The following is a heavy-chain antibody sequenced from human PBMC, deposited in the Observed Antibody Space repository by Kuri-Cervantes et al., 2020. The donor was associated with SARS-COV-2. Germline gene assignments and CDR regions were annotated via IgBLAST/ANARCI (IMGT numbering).Heavy chain of an antibody. V-gene: IGHV3-7*01. CDR2: IKQDGSEK. CDR3: AKDGVYGGNWGLDY. J-gene: IGHJ4*02. Sequence: GGSLRLSCAASGFTFSSYWMSWVRQAPGKGLEWVANIKQDGSEKYYADSVKGRFTISRDNSKNTLYLQMNSLRAEDTAVYYCAKDGVYGGNWGLDYWGQGTLVTGSS. D-gene: IGHD4-23*01. CDR1: GFTFSSYW.